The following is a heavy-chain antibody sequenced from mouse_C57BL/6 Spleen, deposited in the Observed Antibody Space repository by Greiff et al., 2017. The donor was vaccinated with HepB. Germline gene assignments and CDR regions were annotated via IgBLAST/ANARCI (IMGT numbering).Heavy chain of an antibody. CDR2: ISSGGDYI. J-gene: IGHJ1*03. V-gene: IGHV5-9-1*02. Sequence: DVMLVESGEGLVKPGGSLKLSCAASGFTFSSYAMSWVRQTPEKRLEWVAYISSGGDYIYYADTVKGRFTISRDNARNTLYLQMSSLKSEDTAMYYCTGDSSGYVNWYFDVWGTGTTVTVSS. CDR1: GFTFSSYA. CDR3: TGDSSGYVNWYFDV. D-gene: IGHD3-2*02.